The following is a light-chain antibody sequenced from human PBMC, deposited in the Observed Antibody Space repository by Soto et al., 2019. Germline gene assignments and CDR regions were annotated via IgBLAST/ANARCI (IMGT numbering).Light chain of an antibody. Sequence: DIQLTQSPSSLSTSVGDRVTITCRASQTIRNWLAWYQQKPGKPPKLLIYAASSLQTGVPSRFSGIASGTEFTLIISTLQPADFATYYCQQFSVFPLTFGGGTKVEIK. CDR2: AAS. V-gene: IGKV1-12*01. CDR1: QTIRNW. J-gene: IGKJ4*01. CDR3: QQFSVFPLT.